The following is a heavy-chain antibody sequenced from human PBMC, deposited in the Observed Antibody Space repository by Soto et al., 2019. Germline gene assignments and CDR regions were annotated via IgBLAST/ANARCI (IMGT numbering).Heavy chain of an antibody. V-gene: IGHV1-18*01. CDR3: ARVGPSNYYGSGSYYNWRGYYMDV. J-gene: IGHJ6*03. CDR1: RYTFPRHG. CDR2: ISAYNGNT. D-gene: IGHD3-10*01. Sequence: AAVQVSCKASRYTFPRHGISWVRQAPGQRLEGMGWISAYNGNTNYAQKVQGRVTMTTDTCTSTAYMELRSLRSDDTAVYYCARVGPSNYYGSGSYYNWRGYYMDVWGKGTTVTVSS.